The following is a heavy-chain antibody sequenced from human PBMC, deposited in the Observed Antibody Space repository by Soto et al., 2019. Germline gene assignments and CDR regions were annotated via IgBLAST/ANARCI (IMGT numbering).Heavy chain of an antibody. J-gene: IGHJ4*02. CDR1: GVSRTRGSYY. CDR3: ARGGYVTSGHAFIGWGPDG. CDR2: RDYSSNT. V-gene: IGHV4-30-4*01. D-gene: IGHD3-22*01. Sequence: HVQLQESGPGPGTPSQTLSLSCTVSGVSRTRGSYYWTWVRQSPGKGLEWIGYRDYSSNTYYSPSLNSRATISVDTSKNQFCLKVTAVTAADTAVYYGARGGYVTSGHAFIGWGPDGWCQGTLVTGSS.